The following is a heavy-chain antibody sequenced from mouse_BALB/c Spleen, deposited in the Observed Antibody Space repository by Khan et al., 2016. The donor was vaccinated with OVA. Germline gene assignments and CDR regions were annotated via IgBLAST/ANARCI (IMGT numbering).Heavy chain of an antibody. J-gene: IGHJ3*01. Sequence: VQLQQSGPELVKPGASVKMSCKASGYTFTSYVMHWVKQKPGLGLEWIGYIYPSNDDTKYNEKFKGKATLTSDKSSSTAYMELSSLTSEDSAVYYCAPVGNYYVSFAYWGQGTLVTVSA. CDR1: GYTFTSYV. V-gene: IGHV1S136*01. CDR3: APVGNYYVSFAY. D-gene: IGHD1-1*01. CDR2: IYPSNDDT.